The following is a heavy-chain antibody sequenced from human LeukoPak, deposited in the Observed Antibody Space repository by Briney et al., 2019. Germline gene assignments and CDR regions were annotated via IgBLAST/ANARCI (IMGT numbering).Heavy chain of an antibody. CDR2: ISGSGGST. V-gene: IGHV3-23*01. CDR1: GFTFSSYG. J-gene: IGHJ4*02. Sequence: GGSLRLSCAASGFTFSSYGMSWVRQAPGKGLEWASAISGSGGSTYYADSVKGRFTISRDNSKYTLYLQMNSLRAEDTAVYYCAKEELIKGYCSGGSCTSDYWGQGTLVTVSS. D-gene: IGHD2-15*01. CDR3: AKEELIKGYCSGGSCTSDY.